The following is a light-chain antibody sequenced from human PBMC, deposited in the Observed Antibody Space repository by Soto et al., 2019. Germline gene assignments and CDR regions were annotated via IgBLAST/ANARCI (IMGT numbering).Light chain of an antibody. V-gene: IGLV2-18*02. Sequence: QSALTQPPSVSGSPGQSVTISCTGTSSDVGSYNRVSWYQQPPGTAPKLMIYEVRNRPSGVSYRFTGSRSGNTASLTISALQADDESTFYCSSYTTTSTLLFGGGTKLTVL. CDR2: EVR. CDR1: SSDVGSYNR. CDR3: SSYTTTSTLL. J-gene: IGLJ3*02.